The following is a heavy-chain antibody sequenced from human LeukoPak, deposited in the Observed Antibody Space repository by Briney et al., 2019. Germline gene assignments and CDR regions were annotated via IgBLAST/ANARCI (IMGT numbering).Heavy chain of an antibody. CDR3: ARDPDYDSSGYQPGVFDY. CDR2: IYSGGST. J-gene: IGHJ4*02. CDR1: GFTVSSNY. D-gene: IGHD3-22*01. V-gene: IGHV3-66*02. Sequence: GGSLRLSCAASGFTVSSNYMSWVRQAPGKGLEWVSVIYSGGSTYYADSVKGRFTISRDNSKNTLYLQMNSLRAEDTAVCYCARDPDYDSSGYQPGVFDYWGQGTLVTVSS.